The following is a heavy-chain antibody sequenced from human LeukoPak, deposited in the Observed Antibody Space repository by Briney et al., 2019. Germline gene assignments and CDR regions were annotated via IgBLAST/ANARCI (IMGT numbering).Heavy chain of an antibody. V-gene: IGHV3-66*01. Sequence: AGGSLRLSCAASGFTVSGNYMSWVRQAPGKGLEWVSVIYSGGSTSYADSVKGRFTISRDNSKNTLSLLMNSLRDEDTAVYYCARDWDGSGRFDYWGQGTLVTISS. CDR1: GFTVSGNY. D-gene: IGHD3-10*01. CDR2: IYSGGST. CDR3: ARDWDGSGRFDY. J-gene: IGHJ4*02.